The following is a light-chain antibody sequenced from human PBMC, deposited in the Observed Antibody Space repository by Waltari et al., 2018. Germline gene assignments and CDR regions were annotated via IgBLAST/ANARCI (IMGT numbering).Light chain of an antibody. J-gene: IGLJ2*01. V-gene: IGLV2-11*01. CDR1: SGDDGCYNF. CDR2: DVN. Sequence: QSALTQARSAAGSRGKSVTISCTGTSGDDGCYNFVYWYQHHPGKAPKVLIYDVNERPSGVPARFSGSKSGNTASLTISGLQPEDEADYYCCSYAGSYTLIFGGGTKLTVL. CDR3: CSYAGSYTLI.